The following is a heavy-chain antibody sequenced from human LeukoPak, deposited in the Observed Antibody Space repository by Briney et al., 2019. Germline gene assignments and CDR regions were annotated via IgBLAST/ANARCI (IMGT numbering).Heavy chain of an antibody. Sequence: PSQTLSLTCTVSGGSISSGGYYWSWIRQPPGKGLEWIGEINHSGSTNYNPSLKSRVTISVDTSKNQFSLKLSSVTAADTAVYYCARGLGYSGYDYYYYYGMDVWGQGTTVTVSS. D-gene: IGHD5-12*01. CDR1: GGSISSGGYY. CDR3: ARGLGYSGYDYYYYYGMDV. V-gene: IGHV4-30-2*01. CDR2: INHSGST. J-gene: IGHJ6*02.